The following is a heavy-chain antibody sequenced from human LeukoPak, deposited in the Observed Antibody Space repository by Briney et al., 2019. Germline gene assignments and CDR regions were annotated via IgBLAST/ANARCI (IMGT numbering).Heavy chain of an antibody. CDR1: GYTLTELS. V-gene: IGHV1-24*01. CDR2: FDPEDGET. CDR3: AYSSSWYKNWFDP. Sequence: ASVKVSCKVSGYTLTELSMHWGRQAPGKGLEWMGGFDPEDGETIYAQKFQGRVTMTEDTSTDTAYMELSSLRSEDTAVYYCAYSSSWYKNWFDPWGQGTLVTVSS. D-gene: IGHD6-13*01. J-gene: IGHJ5*02.